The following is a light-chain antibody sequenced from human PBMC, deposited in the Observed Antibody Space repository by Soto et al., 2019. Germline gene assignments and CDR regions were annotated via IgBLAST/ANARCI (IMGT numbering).Light chain of an antibody. CDR2: AAS. CDR3: QQLNSYLRVT. J-gene: IGKJ4*01. CDR1: QGISSY. V-gene: IGKV1-9*01. Sequence: DIQLTQSPSFLSASVGDRVTITCRASQGISSYLAWYQQKPGKAPKLLIYAASTLQSGVPSRFSGSGSGTEFTLTISSLQPEDLATYYCQQLNSYLRVTFGGGTKVEIK.